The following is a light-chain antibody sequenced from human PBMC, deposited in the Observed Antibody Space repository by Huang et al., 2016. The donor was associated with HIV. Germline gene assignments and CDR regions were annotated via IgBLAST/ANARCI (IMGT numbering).Light chain of an antibody. CDR2: KVS. CDR3: MQGTHWPYT. Sequence: DVVMTQSPLYLPVTLGQPASISCRSSQSLVHSDGDTYLTWFQQRPGQSPRRLLYKVSNRDSGVPDRFSGSGSGTDFTLKISRVEGEDFGVYYCMQGTHWPYTFGQGTKLDIK. V-gene: IGKV2-30*02. CDR1: QSLVHSDGDTY. J-gene: IGKJ2*01.